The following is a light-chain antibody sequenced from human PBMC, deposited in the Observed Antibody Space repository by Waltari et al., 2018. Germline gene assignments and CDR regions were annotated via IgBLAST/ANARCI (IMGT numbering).Light chain of an antibody. Sequence: DIQMTQSPSTVSASLGDRVTSTCRASQNLNTFLSWYQQKPGAVPNLLIYDASTLERGVPSRFSGSGSGTHFTLTISSLHSEDLALYHCLQYHYWPPWTFGQGTKGEVK. CDR2: DAS. CDR1: QNLNTF. CDR3: LQYHYWPPWT. V-gene: IGKV1-5*01. J-gene: IGKJ1*01.